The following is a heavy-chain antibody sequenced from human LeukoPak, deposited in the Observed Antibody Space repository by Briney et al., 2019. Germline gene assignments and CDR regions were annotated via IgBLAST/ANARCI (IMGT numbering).Heavy chain of an antibody. Sequence: GASVKVSRKASGYTFTGYYMHWVRQAPGQGLEWMGWINPNSGGTNYAQKFQGRVTMTRDTSISTAYMELSRLRSDDTAVYYCARDLDAAMEHFDYWGQGTLVTVSS. CDR3: ARDLDAAMEHFDY. CDR1: GYTFTGYY. J-gene: IGHJ4*02. V-gene: IGHV1-2*02. D-gene: IGHD5-18*01. CDR2: INPNSGGT.